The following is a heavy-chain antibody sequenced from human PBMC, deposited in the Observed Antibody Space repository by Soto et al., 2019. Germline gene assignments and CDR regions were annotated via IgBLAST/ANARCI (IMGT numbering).Heavy chain of an antibody. Sequence: PSETLSLTCVVYGGSFSGYYWSWIRQPPGKGLEWIGEINHSGSTNYNPSLKSRVTISVDTSKNQFSLKLSSVTAADTAVYYCARGRKADIVVVPAATRDERNWFDPWGQGTLVTVSS. D-gene: IGHD2-2*01. CDR2: INHSGST. J-gene: IGHJ5*02. CDR1: GGSFSGYY. CDR3: ARGRKADIVVVPAATRDERNWFDP. V-gene: IGHV4-34*01.